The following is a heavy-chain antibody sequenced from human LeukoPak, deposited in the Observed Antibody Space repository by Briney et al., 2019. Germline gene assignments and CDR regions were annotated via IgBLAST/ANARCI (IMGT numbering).Heavy chain of an antibody. Sequence: ASVKVSCKASGYTFTSYDINWVRQATGQGLEWMGWMNPNSGNTGYAQKFRGRVTMTRNTSISTAYMELSSLRSEDTAVYYCARDGEAAVPFDYWGQGTLVTVSS. D-gene: IGHD6-13*01. CDR2: MNPNSGNT. CDR3: ARDGEAAVPFDY. V-gene: IGHV1-8*01. CDR1: GYTFTSYD. J-gene: IGHJ4*02.